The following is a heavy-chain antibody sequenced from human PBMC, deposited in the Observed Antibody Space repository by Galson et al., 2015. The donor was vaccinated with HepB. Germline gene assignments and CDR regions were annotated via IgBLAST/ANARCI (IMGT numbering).Heavy chain of an antibody. V-gene: IGHV3-30*18. D-gene: IGHD6-13*01. J-gene: IGHJ4*02. CDR2: ISYDGSNK. CDR1: GFTFSSYG. CDR3: AKARLLSSSWTRLFDY. Sequence: SLRLSCAASGFTFSSYGMHWVRQAPGKGLEWVAVISYDGSNKYYADSVKGRFTISRDNSKNTLYLQMNSRRAEDTAVYYCAKARLLSSSWTRLFDYWGQGTLVTVSS.